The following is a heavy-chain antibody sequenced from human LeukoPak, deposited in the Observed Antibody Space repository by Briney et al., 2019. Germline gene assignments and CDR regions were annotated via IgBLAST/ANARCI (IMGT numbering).Heavy chain of an antibody. V-gene: IGHV4-59*01. J-gene: IGHJ6*03. CDR3: ARDWGVSARPGYMDV. D-gene: IGHD6-6*01. CDR2: IYYSGST. CDR1: GGSISSYY. Sequence: SETLSLTCTVSGGSISSYYWSWIRQPPGKGLEWIGYIYYSGSTNYNPSLKSRISISLDTSKNQFSLKLSSVTAADTAVYYCARDWGVSARPGYMDVWGKGTTVTVSS.